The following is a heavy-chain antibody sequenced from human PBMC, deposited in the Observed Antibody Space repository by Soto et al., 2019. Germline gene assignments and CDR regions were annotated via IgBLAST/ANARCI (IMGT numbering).Heavy chain of an antibody. D-gene: IGHD1-7*01. CDR3: ARDGSVTGTDPDYDGMDV. V-gene: IGHV6-1*01. J-gene: IGHJ6*02. CDR2: TYYRYTWYH. CDR1: GDSVSSNSAG. Sequence: SQTLSLTSAISGDSVSSNSAGGNWIRQSPSRGLEWLGRTYYRYTWYHDYAVAVKSRITSNPATSKNQVSLQLNSVTPEDTAVYYCARDGSVTGTDPDYDGMDVWGQGTTVTVSS.